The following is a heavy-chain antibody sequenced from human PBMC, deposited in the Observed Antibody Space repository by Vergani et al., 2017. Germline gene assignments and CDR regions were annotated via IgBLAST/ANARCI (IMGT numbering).Heavy chain of an antibody. CDR2: ISSSSSYT. D-gene: IGHD6-6*01. V-gene: IGHV3-11*05. CDR3: ARSRIAARNFDY. Sequence: QEQLVESGGGLVKPGGSLRLSCAASGFTFSDYYMSWIRQAPGKGLEWVSYISSSSSYTNYADSVKGRFTISRDNAKNSLYLQMNSLRAEDTAVYYCARSRIAARNFDYWGQGTLVTVSS. CDR1: GFTFSDYY. J-gene: IGHJ4*02.